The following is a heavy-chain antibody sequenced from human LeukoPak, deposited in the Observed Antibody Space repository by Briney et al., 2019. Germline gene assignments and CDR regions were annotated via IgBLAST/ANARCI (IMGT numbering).Heavy chain of an antibody. D-gene: IGHD4-23*01. CDR2: INPNSGGT. CDR3: AGLNDYGGNSDAFDI. J-gene: IGHJ3*02. V-gene: IGHV1-2*04. CDR1: GYTFTGYY. Sequence: ASVKVSCKASGYTFTGYYMHWVRQAPGQGLEWMGWINPNSGGTNYAQKFQGWVTMTRDTSISTAYMELSRLRSDDTAVYYCAGLNDYGGNSDAFDIWGQGTMVTVSS.